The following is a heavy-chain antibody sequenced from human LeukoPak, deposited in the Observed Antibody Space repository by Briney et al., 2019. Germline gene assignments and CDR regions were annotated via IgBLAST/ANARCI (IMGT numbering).Heavy chain of an antibody. Sequence: PGGSLRLSCAASGFTFSSFALSWVRQAPGKGLEWISGISGSGGRTDYADSVKGRFTISRDNSKNTLYLQMNSLRAGDTAAYYCAKGHRLCSSGNCNSQVDSWGHGTLVIVSS. CDR3: AKGHRLCSSGNCNSQVDS. CDR1: GFTFSSFA. J-gene: IGHJ5*01. CDR2: ISGSGGRT. V-gene: IGHV3-23*01. D-gene: IGHD2-15*01.